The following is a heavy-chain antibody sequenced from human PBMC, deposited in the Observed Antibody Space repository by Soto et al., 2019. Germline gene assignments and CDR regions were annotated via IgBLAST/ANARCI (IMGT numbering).Heavy chain of an antibody. Sequence: VASVKVSCKASGGTFSSYTISWVRQAPGQGLEWMGRIIPILGIANYAQKFQGRVTITADKSTSTAYMELSSLRSEDTAVYYCARRGEVDTSMVGDYYYGMDVRGQGTTVTVSS. D-gene: IGHD5-18*01. CDR3: ARRGEVDTSMVGDYYYGMDV. J-gene: IGHJ6*02. CDR1: GGTFSSYT. CDR2: IIPILGIA. V-gene: IGHV1-69*02.